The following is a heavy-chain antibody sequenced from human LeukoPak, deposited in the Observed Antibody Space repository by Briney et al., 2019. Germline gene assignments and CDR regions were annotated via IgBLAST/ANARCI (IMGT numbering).Heavy chain of an antibody. D-gene: IGHD6-13*01. CDR1: GYTLTELS. CDR2: FDPEDGET. J-gene: IGHJ4*02. CDR3: ATASPGNIAAAGTFDY. Sequence: ASVKVSCKVSGYTLTELSMHWVRQAPGKGLEWMGGFDPEDGETIYAQKFQGRVTMTEDTSTDTANMELSSLRSEDTAVYYCATASPGNIAAAGTFDYWGQGTLVTVSS. V-gene: IGHV1-24*01.